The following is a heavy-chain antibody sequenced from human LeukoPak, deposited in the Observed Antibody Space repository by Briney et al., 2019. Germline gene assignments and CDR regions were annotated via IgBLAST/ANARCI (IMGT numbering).Heavy chain of an antibody. D-gene: IGHD3-10*01. J-gene: IGHJ4*02. Sequence: PGESLRLSCAASGFSFTTYWMSWVRQFPGKGLEWVANINQDGTEKYYVDSVKGRFTISRGNAKNSLYLQMNSLRVEDTAIYYCVKVAKYYYGSETYYFFEHWGQGTPVTASS. CDR3: VKVAKYYYGSETYYFFEH. CDR1: GFSFTTYW. CDR2: INQDGTEK. V-gene: IGHV3-7*01.